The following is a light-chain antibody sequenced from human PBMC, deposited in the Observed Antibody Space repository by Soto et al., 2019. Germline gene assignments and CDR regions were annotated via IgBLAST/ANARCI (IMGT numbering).Light chain of an antibody. V-gene: IGKV3-20*01. CDR2: AAS. CDR1: RSLSSSY. CDR3: QQYGSSSST. J-gene: IGKJ1*01. Sequence: EIVLTQSPGTLSLSPGERATLSCRASRSLSSSYVVWYQQKPGQAPRLLIYAASRRATGIPDRFSGSGSATEYTLTISRLEPEDFAVYYCQQYGSSSSTFGQGTKVEIK.